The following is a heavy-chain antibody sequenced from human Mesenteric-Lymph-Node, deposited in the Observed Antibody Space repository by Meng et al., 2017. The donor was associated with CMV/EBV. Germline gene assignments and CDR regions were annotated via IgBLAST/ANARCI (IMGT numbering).Heavy chain of an antibody. V-gene: IGHV4-34*01. CDR1: GGSFSGYY. J-gene: IGHJ4*02. CDR2: INHSGVP. D-gene: IGHD2-15*01. CDR3: ARGSDIPVNNY. Sequence: QVQLHRWGPGRLTPSQPLLLPCAVYGGSFSGYYWSWIRQPPGKGLEWIGEINHSGVPNYNPSLKSRVTISLDRSKNQFSLKLSSVTAEDTAVYYCARGSDIPVNNYWGQGTLVTVSS.